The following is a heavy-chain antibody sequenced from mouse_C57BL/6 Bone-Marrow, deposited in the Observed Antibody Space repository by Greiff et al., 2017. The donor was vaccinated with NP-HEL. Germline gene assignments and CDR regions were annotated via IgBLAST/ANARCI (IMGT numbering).Heavy chain of an antibody. CDR1: GFNIKNTY. J-gene: IGHJ3*01. D-gene: IGHD1-1*01. V-gene: IGHV14-3*01. CDR3: ASTVVATPAWFAY. Sequence: VQLQQSVAELVRPGASVKLSCTASGFNIKNTYMHWVKQRPEQGLEWIGRIDPANGNTKYVPKFQGKATITAATSSNTAYLQLSSLTSEDTAIYYCASTVVATPAWFAYWGQGTLVTVSA. CDR2: IDPANGNT.